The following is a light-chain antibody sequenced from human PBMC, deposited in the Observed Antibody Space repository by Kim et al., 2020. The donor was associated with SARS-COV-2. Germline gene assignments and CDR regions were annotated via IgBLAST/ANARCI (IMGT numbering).Light chain of an antibody. V-gene: IGLV3-1*01. CDR1: KLGDKY. Sequence: GSPEQTTHITCAGDKLGDKYACWYQQRPGQSPVLVIYQDSKRPSGIPERFSGSNSGNTATLTISGTQAMDEADYYCQAWDSSIVVFGGGTQLTVL. CDR2: QDS. CDR3: QAWDSSIVV. J-gene: IGLJ2*01.